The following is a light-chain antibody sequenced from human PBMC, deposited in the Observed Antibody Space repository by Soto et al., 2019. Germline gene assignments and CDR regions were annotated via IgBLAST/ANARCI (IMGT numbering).Light chain of an antibody. CDR1: QSVKTF. Sequence: ATLSCRASQSVKTFLVWYQHRPGQAPRVLIYDASHRASGIPARFSGSGSGTEFTLTISSLQPDDFATYYCQQYYSDWTFGQGTKVDI. CDR3: QQYYSDWT. J-gene: IGKJ1*01. CDR2: DAS. V-gene: IGKV3-11*01.